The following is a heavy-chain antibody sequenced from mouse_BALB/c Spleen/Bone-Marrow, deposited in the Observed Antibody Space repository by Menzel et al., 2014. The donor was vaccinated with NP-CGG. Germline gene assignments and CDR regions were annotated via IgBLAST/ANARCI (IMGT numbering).Heavy chain of an antibody. Sequence: EVKLVESGGGLVKPGGSLKLSCAASGFTFSDYYMYWVRRTPEKRLEWVATISDGGSYTDYPGSVKGRFTVSRDNARNNLYLQMSSLKSEDTAMYFCARTYRPFALDYWGQGTSVTVSS. D-gene: IGHD2-14*01. J-gene: IGHJ4*01. CDR2: ISDGGSYT. CDR3: ARTYRPFALDY. V-gene: IGHV5-4*02. CDR1: GFTFSDYY.